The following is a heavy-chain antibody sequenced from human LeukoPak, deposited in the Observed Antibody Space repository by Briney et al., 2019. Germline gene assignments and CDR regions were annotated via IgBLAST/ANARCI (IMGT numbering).Heavy chain of an antibody. Sequence: GGSLRLSCAASGFTFSSYGMHWVRQAPGKGLEWVAVIWYDGSNKYYADSVKGRFTISRDNSKNTLYLQMNSLRAEDTAVYYCARDRGGYDSSGYFDYRGQGTLVTVSS. CDR1: GFTFSSYG. J-gene: IGHJ4*02. CDR2: IWYDGSNK. D-gene: IGHD3-22*01. V-gene: IGHV3-33*01. CDR3: ARDRGGYDSSGYFDY.